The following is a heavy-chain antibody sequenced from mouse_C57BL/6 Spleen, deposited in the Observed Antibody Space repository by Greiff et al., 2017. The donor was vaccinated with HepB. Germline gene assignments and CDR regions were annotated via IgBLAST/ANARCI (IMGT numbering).Heavy chain of an antibody. J-gene: IGHJ4*01. CDR1: GYTFTSYT. Sequence: QVQLKESGAELARPGASVKMSCKASGYTFTSYTMHWVNQRPGQGLEWIGYINPSSGYTKYNQKFKDKATLTADKSSSTAYMQLSSLTSEDSAVYYCALYSDAMDYWGQGTSVTVSS. CDR3: ALYSDAMDY. V-gene: IGHV1-4*01. D-gene: IGHD2-1*01. CDR2: INPSSGYT.